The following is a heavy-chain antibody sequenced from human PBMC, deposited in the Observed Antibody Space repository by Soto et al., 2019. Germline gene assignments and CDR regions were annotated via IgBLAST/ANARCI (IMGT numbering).Heavy chain of an antibody. V-gene: IGHV1-18*04. CDR1: GYTFTSYG. D-gene: IGHD6-13*01. CDR2: ISAYNGNT. Sequence: ASVKVSCQASGYTFTSYGISWVRQAPGQGLEWMGWISAYNGNTNYAQKLQGRVTMTTDTSTSTAYMELRSLRSDDTAVYYCARFRHCSSWYGFDYCGQGTMVTVYS. J-gene: IGHJ4*02. CDR3: ARFRHCSSWYGFDY.